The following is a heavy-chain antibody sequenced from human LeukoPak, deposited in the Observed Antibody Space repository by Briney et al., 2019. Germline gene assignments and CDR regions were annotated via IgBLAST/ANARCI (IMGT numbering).Heavy chain of an antibody. D-gene: IGHD2-2*01. CDR3: ATGGVVVVPAASDAFDI. CDR2: IYPGDSDT. Sequence: GESLKISCKGSGYSFTNYWIGWVRQMPGKGLEWMGIIYPGDSDTRYSPSFQGQVTISADKSISTAYLQWSSLKASDTAMYYCATGGVVVVPAASDAFDIWGQGTMVTVSS. J-gene: IGHJ3*02. V-gene: IGHV5-51*01. CDR1: GYSFTNYW.